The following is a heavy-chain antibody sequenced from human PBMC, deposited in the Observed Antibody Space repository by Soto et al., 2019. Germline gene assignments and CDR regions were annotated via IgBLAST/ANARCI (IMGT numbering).Heavy chain of an antibody. V-gene: IGHV1-3*01. CDR1: GYTFTSYA. CDR3: ARALRTNYDSHPPAFNDAFDI. CDR2: INAGNGNT. D-gene: IGHD3-3*01. J-gene: IGHJ3*02. Sequence: ASVKVSCKASGYTFTSYAMHWVRQAPGQRLEWMGWINAGNGNTKYSQKFQGRVTITRDTSASTAYMELSSLRSEDTAVYYCARALRTNYDSHPPAFNDAFDIWGQGTMVTVSS.